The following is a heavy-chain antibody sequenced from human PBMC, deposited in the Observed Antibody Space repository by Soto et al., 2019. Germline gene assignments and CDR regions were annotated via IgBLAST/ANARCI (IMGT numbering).Heavy chain of an antibody. D-gene: IGHD3-16*02. CDR3: ARDMSPYEYIWGSYRSPLTGLDY. CDR2: ISAYNGNT. V-gene: IGHV1-18*01. Sequence: ASVKVSCKASGYTFSRYGINWVRQAPGQGLEWMGWISAYNGNTNYAQKVQGRVTMTTDTSTSTAYMELRSLRSDDTAVYYCARDMSPYEYIWGSYRSPLTGLDYWGQGTLVTVSS. J-gene: IGHJ4*02. CDR1: GYTFSRYG.